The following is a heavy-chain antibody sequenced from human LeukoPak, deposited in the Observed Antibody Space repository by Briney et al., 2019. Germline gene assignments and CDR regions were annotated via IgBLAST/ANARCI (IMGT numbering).Heavy chain of an antibody. CDR3: AREVGGSAFDI. CDR2: ISGSGGST. Sequence: PGGSLRLSCAASGFTFSNYAMSWVRPAPGKGPEWVSGISGSGGSTYYADSVKGRFTISRDNSKNTLYLQMNSLRAEDTAVYYCAREVGGSAFDIWGQRTMVTVSS. CDR1: GFTFSNYA. D-gene: IGHD3-16*01. V-gene: IGHV3-23*01. J-gene: IGHJ3*02.